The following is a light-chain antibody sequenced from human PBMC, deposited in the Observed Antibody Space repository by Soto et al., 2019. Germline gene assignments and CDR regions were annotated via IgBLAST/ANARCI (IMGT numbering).Light chain of an antibody. CDR3: ISYTGSSTSYV. J-gene: IGLJ1*01. Sequence: QAFLTQPASLSGSPGQSITISCSGTSSDVGSYSHVAWYQQFPGKTPKLIIYEVTYRPSGVSHRFSASKSGNTASLTISGLQAGDEADYYCISYTGSSTSYVFGTGTKGTV. V-gene: IGLV2-14*01. CDR1: SSDVGSYSH. CDR2: EVT.